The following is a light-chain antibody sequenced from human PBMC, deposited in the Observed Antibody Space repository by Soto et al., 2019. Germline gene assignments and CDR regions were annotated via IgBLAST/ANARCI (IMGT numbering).Light chain of an antibody. CDR2: IAS. CDR1: QDINSW. Sequence: DIQMTQSPSSVSASVGDRVTITCRASQDINSWLTWYQQKPGKAPKVLIYIASRLQPGVPSRFSGRGSGTDFSLTISNLQPEDFATYFCQQSKSLPLTFGGGTKVEIK. J-gene: IGKJ4*01. V-gene: IGKV1-12*01. CDR3: QQSKSLPLT.